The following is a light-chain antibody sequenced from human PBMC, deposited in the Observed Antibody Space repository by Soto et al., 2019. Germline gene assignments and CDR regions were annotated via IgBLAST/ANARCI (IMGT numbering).Light chain of an antibody. V-gene: IGKV1-39*01. CDR2: AAS. CDR1: QSVSSH. J-gene: IGKJ2*01. CDR3: QQSYSTRMYT. Sequence: MTQSPATLSVSPGEGATLSCRASQSVSSHLAWYQQKPGKAPKLLIYAASSLQSGVPSRFSGSGSGTDFTLTISSLQPEDFATYYCQQSYSTRMYTFGQGTKLEIK.